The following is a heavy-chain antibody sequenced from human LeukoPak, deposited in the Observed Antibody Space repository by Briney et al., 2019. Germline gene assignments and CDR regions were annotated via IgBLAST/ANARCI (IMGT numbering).Heavy chain of an antibody. CDR2: ISYDGSNK. J-gene: IGHJ3*02. D-gene: IGHD5-12*01. Sequence: GPLRLSCAASGFTFSSYAMHWVRQAPGKGLERVAVISYDGSNKYYADSVKGRFTISRDNSKNTLYLQMNSLRAEDTAVYYCEREGYSGYAAFDIWGQGTMVTVSS. CDR1: GFTFSSYA. CDR3: EREGYSGYAAFDI. V-gene: IGHV3-30-3*01.